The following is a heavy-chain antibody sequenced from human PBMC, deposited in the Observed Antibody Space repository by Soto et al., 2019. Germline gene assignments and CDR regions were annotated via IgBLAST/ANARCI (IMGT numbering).Heavy chain of an antibody. CDR1: GGTFSSYA. V-gene: IGHV1-69*06. CDR2: IIPIFGTA. D-gene: IGHD3-3*01. Sequence: ASVKVSCKASGGTFSSYAISWVRQAPGQGLEWMGGIIPIFGTANYAQKFQGRVTITADKSTSTAYMELSSLRSENTAVYYCARERTSSTYYDFWSGYFRWFDPWGQGTLVTVSS. J-gene: IGHJ5*02. CDR3: ARERTSSTYYDFWSGYFRWFDP.